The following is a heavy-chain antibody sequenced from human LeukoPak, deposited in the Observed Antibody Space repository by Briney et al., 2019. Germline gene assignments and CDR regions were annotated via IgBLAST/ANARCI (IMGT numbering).Heavy chain of an antibody. CDR2: IIPILGTA. CDR1: GYTFTSYY. D-gene: IGHD3-16*01. Sequence: GASVTVSCKASGYTFTSYYMHWVRQAPGQGLEWMGGIIPILGTANYAQKFQGRVTITADKSASTAYMELSSLRSEDTAVYYCASRHGGSYGNDAFDIWSQGTMVTVSS. J-gene: IGHJ3*02. CDR3: ASRHGGSYGNDAFDI. V-gene: IGHV1-69*06.